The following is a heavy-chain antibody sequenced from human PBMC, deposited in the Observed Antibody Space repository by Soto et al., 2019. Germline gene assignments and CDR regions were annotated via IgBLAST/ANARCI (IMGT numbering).Heavy chain of an antibody. J-gene: IGHJ6*02. CDR3: AKDITGREVGYYYGGNGPMDV. Sequence: EVQLVESGGGLVQPGRSLRLSCAASGFTFDDYAMHWVRQAPGKGLEWVSGISWNSGSIGYADSVKGRFTISRDNAKNSLYLQMNSLRAEDTALYYCAKDITGREVGYYYGGNGPMDVWGQGTTVTVSS. D-gene: IGHD3-10*01. CDR1: GFTFDDYA. V-gene: IGHV3-9*01. CDR2: ISWNSGSI.